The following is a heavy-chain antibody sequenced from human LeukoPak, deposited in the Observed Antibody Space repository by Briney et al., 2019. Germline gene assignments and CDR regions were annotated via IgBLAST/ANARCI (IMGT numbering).Heavy chain of an antibody. Sequence: GGSLRLSCAASGFTFSNAWMSWVRQAPGKGLEWVSYISSSGSTIYYADSVEGRFTISRDNAKNSLYLQMNSLRAEDTAVYYCAELGITMIGGVWGKGTTVTISS. CDR3: AELGITMIGGV. V-gene: IGHV3-11*04. J-gene: IGHJ6*04. CDR2: ISSSGSTI. D-gene: IGHD3-10*02. CDR1: GFTFSNAW.